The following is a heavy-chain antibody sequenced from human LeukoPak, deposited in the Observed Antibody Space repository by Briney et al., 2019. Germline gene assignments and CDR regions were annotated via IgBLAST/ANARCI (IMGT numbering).Heavy chain of an antibody. Sequence: SETLSPTCTVSGGSISSYYWSWIRQPPGKGLEWIGYIYYSGSTNYNPSLKSRVTISVDTSKNQFSLKLSSVTAADTAVYYCAREYSSGWYYFDYWGQGTLVTVSS. V-gene: IGHV4-59*01. J-gene: IGHJ4*02. CDR1: GGSISSYY. CDR3: AREYSSGWYYFDY. D-gene: IGHD6-19*01. CDR2: IYYSGST.